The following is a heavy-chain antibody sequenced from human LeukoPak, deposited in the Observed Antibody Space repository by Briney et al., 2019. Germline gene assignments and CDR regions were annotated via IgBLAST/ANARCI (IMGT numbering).Heavy chain of an antibody. CDR2: IIPIFGTA. J-gene: IGHJ3*02. Sequence: SVKVSCKASGYTFTSYGISWVRQAPGQGLEWMGGIIPIFGTANYAQKFQGRVTITADKSTSTAYMELSSLRSEDTAVYYCASTARRFAFDIWGQGTMVTVSS. D-gene: IGHD6-6*01. CDR1: GYTFTSYG. V-gene: IGHV1-69*06. CDR3: ASTARRFAFDI.